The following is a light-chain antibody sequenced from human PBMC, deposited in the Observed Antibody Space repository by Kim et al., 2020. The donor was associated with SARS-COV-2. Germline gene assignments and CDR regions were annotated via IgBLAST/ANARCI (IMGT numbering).Light chain of an antibody. CDR3: QVWDSSSDHRV. CDR2: YDS. CDR1: NIGSKS. V-gene: IGLV3-21*04. J-gene: IGLJ3*02. Sequence: PGKTARITCGGNNIGSKSVHWYQQKPGQAPVLVIYYDSDRPSGIPERFSGSNSGNTATLTISRVEAGDEADYYCQVWDSSSDHRVFGGGTQADRP.